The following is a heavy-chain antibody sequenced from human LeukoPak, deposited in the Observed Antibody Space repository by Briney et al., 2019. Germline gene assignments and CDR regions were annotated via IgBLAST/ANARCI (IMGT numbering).Heavy chain of an antibody. J-gene: IGHJ3*02. Sequence: GGSLRLSCAASGFTFSPYWMHWVRQAPGKGLVWVSHMNSDGSLTHYADSVKGRFTISRDNAKNTQYLQMNSLRAEDTAVYYCARDRGSPDAFDIWGQGTMVTVSS. V-gene: IGHV3-74*01. CDR1: GFTFSPYW. D-gene: IGHD1-26*01. CDR3: ARDRGSPDAFDI. CDR2: MNSDGSLT.